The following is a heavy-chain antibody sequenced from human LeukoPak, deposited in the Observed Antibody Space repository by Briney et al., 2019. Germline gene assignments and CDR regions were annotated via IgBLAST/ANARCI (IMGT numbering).Heavy chain of an antibody. V-gene: IGHV4-39*07. CDR3: ARVYMGYDSSGYYVNWTDP. CDR2: IYHSGST. J-gene: IGHJ5*02. D-gene: IGHD3-22*01. Sequence: SETLSLTCTVSGGSISSSSYYWSWMRPTPGKGLVWIGSIYHSGSTYYNPSLKSRVTISVDTSKNQFSLKLSSVTAADTAVYYGARVYMGYDSSGYYVNWTDPWGQGTLVIVSS. CDR1: GGSISSSSYY.